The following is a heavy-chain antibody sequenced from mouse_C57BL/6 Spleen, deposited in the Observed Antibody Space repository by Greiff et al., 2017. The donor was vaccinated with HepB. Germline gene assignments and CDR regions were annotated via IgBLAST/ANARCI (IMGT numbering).Heavy chain of an antibody. Sequence: EVKVEESEGGLVQPGSSMKLSCTASGFTFSDYYMAWVRQVPEKGLEWVANINYDGSSTYYLDSLKSRFIISRDNAKNILYLQMSSLKSEDTATYYCAKLINSNYEAWFAYWGQGTLVTVSA. J-gene: IGHJ3*01. CDR3: AKLINSNYEAWFAY. CDR1: GFTFSDYY. D-gene: IGHD2-5*01. CDR2: INYDGSST. V-gene: IGHV5-16*01.